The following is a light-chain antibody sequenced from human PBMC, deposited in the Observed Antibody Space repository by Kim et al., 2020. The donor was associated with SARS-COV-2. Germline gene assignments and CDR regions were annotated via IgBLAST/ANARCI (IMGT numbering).Light chain of an antibody. CDR1: QSISNY. CDR3: QQSYNTPLT. Sequence: SASVGDRVTITCRASQSISNYLNWYQQKPGKAPNLLIYAASNLQSGVPSRFSGSESGTEFTLTISSLQPEDFATYYCQQSYNTPLTFGQGTKLEI. J-gene: IGKJ2*01. V-gene: IGKV1-39*01. CDR2: AAS.